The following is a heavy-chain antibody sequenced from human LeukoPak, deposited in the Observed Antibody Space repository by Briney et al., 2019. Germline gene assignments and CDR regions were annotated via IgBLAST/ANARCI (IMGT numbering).Heavy chain of an antibody. CDR2: ISSSGSTI. CDR1: GFTFSDYY. V-gene: IGHV3-11*01. CDR3: ARGPHNVVVTATRQYYFDY. J-gene: IGHJ4*02. Sequence: GGSLRLSCAASGFTFSDYYMSWIRQAPGKGLEWVSYISSSGSTIYYADSVKGRFTISRDNAKNSLYLQMNSLRAEDTAVYYYARGPHNVVVTATRQYYFDYWGQGTLVTVSS. D-gene: IGHD2-21*02.